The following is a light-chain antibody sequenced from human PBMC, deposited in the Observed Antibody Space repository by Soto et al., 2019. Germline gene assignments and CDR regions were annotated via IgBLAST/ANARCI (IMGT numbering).Light chain of an antibody. J-gene: IGKJ4*01. CDR2: AAS. CDR3: LQHNTYPLT. V-gene: IGKV1-17*01. Sequence: DIQMTQSPSSLSASVGDRVTITCRASQGIRSDLGWYQQKPGKAPKRLIYAASRLQSGVPSRFNAGGSGTEFTLTISSLQPEDFATYYCLQHNTYPLTFGGGTKVDIK. CDR1: QGIRSD.